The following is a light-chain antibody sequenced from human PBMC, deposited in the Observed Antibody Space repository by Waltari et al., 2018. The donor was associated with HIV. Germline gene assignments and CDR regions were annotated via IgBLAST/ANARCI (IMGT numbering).Light chain of an antibody. CDR2: DAS. Sequence: EIVMTQSPATLSVSPGERAPLSCRASHRVRSNLAWYQQKPGQAPRRLIYDASTMAAGIPARFSVSGAGTEFSLTISSLQSEDFALYYCQQYNNWWTFGQGTKVEIK. J-gene: IGKJ1*01. CDR3: QQYNNWWT. V-gene: IGKV3-15*01. CDR1: HRVRSN.